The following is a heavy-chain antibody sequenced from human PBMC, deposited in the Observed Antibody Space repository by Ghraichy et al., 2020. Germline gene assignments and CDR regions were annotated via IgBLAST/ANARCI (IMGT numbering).Heavy chain of an antibody. Sequence: SGPTLVKPTQTLTLTCSFSGFSLSTSGVGVGWIRQPPGKALECLALIYWDDDRRYSPSLKSRLTITKDTSKNQVVLTMTNMDPVDTATYYCAHRWGGRGWDDAYFDYWGQGTLVTVSS. CDR2: IYWDDDR. J-gene: IGHJ4*02. V-gene: IGHV2-5*02. D-gene: IGHD1-1*01. CDR3: AHRWGGRGWDDAYFDY. CDR1: GFSLSTSGVG.